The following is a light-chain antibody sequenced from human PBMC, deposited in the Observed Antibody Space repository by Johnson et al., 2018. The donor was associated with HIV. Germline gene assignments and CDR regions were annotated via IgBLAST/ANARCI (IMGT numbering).Light chain of an antibody. CDR1: SSNIGNKY. CDR3: GTWDTSLSAGGV. V-gene: IGLV1-51*02. CDR2: ENT. Sequence: QSVLTQAPSVSAAPGQKVTISCSGSSSNIGNKYVSWYQQLPGTAPKLLIYENTKRPSGIPDRFSGSKSGTSATLGITGLQTGDEAEYYCGTWDTSLSAGGVFGAGTKVTVL. J-gene: IGLJ1*01.